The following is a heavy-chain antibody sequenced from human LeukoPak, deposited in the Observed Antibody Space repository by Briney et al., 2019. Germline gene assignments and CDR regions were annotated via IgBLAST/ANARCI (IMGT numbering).Heavy chain of an antibody. CDR1: GFSFSGSA. CDR3: ARWVAAATEPFDI. J-gene: IGHJ3*02. Sequence: GGSLKLSCAASGFSFSGSALDWVRQASGKGLEWVGRISDKANTYATVYAASVKRRFTPCRDDSKNTAYLQMDSLKIEDTAVYYGARWVAAATEPFDIWGQGTTVSVSS. CDR2: ISDKANTYAT. V-gene: IGHV3-73*01. D-gene: IGHD2-15*01.